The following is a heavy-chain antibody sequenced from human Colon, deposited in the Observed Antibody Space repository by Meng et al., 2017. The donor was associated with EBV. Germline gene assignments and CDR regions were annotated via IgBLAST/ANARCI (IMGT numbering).Heavy chain of an antibody. Sequence: VHAQESGPGLVKPSQTLSLTCTVSGGSISSGGYYWSWIRQYPGKGLEWIGYIYYSGSTYYNPSLKSRVTISIDTSKNQFSLKLSSVTAADTAVYYCARGPSRWLQFSFDYWGQGTLVTVSS. D-gene: IGHD5-24*01. CDR1: GGSISSGGYY. V-gene: IGHV4-31*03. J-gene: IGHJ4*02. CDR2: IYYSGST. CDR3: ARGPSRWLQFSFDY.